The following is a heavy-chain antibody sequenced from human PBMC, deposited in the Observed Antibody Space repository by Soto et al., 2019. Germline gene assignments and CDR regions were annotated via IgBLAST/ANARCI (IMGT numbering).Heavy chain of an antibody. Sequence: SVKVSCKASGGTFSSYAISWVRQAPGQGLEWMGGIIPIFGTANYAQKFQGRVTITADESTSTAYMELSSLRSEDTAVYYCARVIQLWGDPFDYWGQGTLVTVSS. V-gene: IGHV1-69*13. CDR1: GGTFSSYA. D-gene: IGHD5-18*01. CDR3: ARVIQLWGDPFDY. CDR2: IIPIFGTA. J-gene: IGHJ4*02.